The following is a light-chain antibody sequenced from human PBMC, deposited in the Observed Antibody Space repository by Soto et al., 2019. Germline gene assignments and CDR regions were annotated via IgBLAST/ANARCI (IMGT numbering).Light chain of an antibody. CDR1: SGHTTYI. J-gene: IGLJ2*01. V-gene: IGLV4-60*02. CDR2: LETSGSY. Sequence: QSVLTQSSSASASLGSSVKLTCTLSSGHTTYIIAWHQQQPGKAPRYLMKLETSGSYNKGSGVPDPFSGSSSGADRYLTISNLQFEDEADYYCETWDINTHVVFGGGTKVTVL. CDR3: ETWDINTHVV.